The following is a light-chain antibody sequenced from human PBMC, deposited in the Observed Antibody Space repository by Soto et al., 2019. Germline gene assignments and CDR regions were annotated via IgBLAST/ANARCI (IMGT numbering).Light chain of an antibody. V-gene: IGKV4-1*01. CDR2: WAS. CDR1: LTVLSRSNNTNY. Sequence: DIVMTQSPDSLAVSLGERATVNCKSSLTVLSRSNNTNYLACYQQKPGKSPKLLISWASTRESGVPDRFSGSGSGTDFTLNISSLQAEDVAVYYCHQYYNSPHMFGQGTKVEIK. J-gene: IGKJ1*01. CDR3: HQYYNSPHM.